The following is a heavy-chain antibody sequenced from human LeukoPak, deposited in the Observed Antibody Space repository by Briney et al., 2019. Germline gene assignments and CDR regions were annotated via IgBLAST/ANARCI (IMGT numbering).Heavy chain of an antibody. D-gene: IGHD3-10*01. J-gene: IGHJ4*02. CDR3: ARDPPNYYGSGSYFVEDY. Sequence: PSETLSLTCTVSGGSISSGGYYWSWIRQHPGKGLEWIGYIYYSGSTYYNPSLKSRVTISVDTSKNQFSLKLSSVTAADTAVYYCARDPPNYYGSGSYFVEDYWGQGTLVTVSS. V-gene: IGHV4-30-4*08. CDR2: IYYSGST. CDR1: GGSISSGGYY.